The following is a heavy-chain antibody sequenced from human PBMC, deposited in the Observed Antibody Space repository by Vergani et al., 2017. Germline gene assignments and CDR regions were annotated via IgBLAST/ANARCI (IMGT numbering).Heavy chain of an antibody. Sequence: QVQLQESGPGLVKPSETLSLPCTVSGGSVSSGSYYWSWIRQPPGKGLEWIGYIYYSGSTNYNPSLKSRVTISVDTSKNQFSLKLSSVTAADKAVYYCARGSFDYWGQGTLVTVSS. CDR1: GGSVSSGSYY. V-gene: IGHV4-61*01. CDR2: IYYSGST. D-gene: IGHD6-6*01. J-gene: IGHJ4*02. CDR3: ARGSFDY.